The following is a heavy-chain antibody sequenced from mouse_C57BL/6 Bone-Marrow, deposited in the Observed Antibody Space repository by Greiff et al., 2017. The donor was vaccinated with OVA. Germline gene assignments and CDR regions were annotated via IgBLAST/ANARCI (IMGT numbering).Heavy chain of an antibody. V-gene: IGHV5-6*01. J-gene: IGHJ2*01. Sequence: EVQGVESGGDLVKPGGSLKLSCAASGFTFSSYGMSWVRQTPDKRLEWVATISSGGSYTSYPDSVKGRFTISRDNAKNTLYLQMSSLKSEDTAMYDSARPPYGSSPVDYWGQGTTLTVSS. CDR1: GFTFSSYG. CDR2: ISSGGSYT. CDR3: ARPPYGSSPVDY. D-gene: IGHD1-1*01.